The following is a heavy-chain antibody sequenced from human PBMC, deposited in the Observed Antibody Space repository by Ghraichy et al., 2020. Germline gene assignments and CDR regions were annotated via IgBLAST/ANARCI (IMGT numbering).Heavy chain of an antibody. CDR3: ARGSTVIRFFYYDSMDV. D-gene: IGHD4-23*01. V-gene: IGHV3-48*02. CDR1: GFTFSSYS. J-gene: IGHJ6*02. Sequence: GGSLRLSCVGSGFTFSSYSMNWVRQSPGKGLEWVAYICNSRRTTSYADSVKGRFSISRDNAHNSLFLQMNSLRDEDTAVYYCARGSTVIRFFYYDSMDVWGQGTRVTVSS. CDR2: ICNSRRTT.